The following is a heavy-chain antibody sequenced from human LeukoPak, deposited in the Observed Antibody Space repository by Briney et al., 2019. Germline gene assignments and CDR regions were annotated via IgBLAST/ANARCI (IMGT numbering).Heavy chain of an antibody. J-gene: IGHJ4*02. CDR3: ARGGPRYYYDSSGYYYADYYFDY. CDR2: IYHSGST. CDR1: GGSISSSNW. Sequence: PSGTLSLTCAVSGGSISSSNWWSWVRQPPGKGLEWIGEIYHSGSTNYNPSLKSRVTISVDKSKNQFSLKLSSVTAADTAVYYCARGGPRYYYDSSGYYYADYYFDYWGQGTLVTVSS. V-gene: IGHV4-4*02. D-gene: IGHD3-22*01.